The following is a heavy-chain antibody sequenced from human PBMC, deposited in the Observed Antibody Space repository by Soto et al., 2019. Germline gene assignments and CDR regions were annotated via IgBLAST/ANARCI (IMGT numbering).Heavy chain of an antibody. CDR2: IWYDGSNK. CDR3: AREGAVAGSQDF. CDR1: GFIFSNYG. D-gene: IGHD6-19*01. V-gene: IGHV3-33*01. J-gene: IGHJ4*02. Sequence: PGGSLRLSCAASGFIFSNYGIHWVRQAPGKGLEWVALIWYDGSNKYYADSVKGRFIVSRDNTNNTVYLQLNSLRADDTAVYYCAREGAVAGSQDFWGPGTLVTVSS.